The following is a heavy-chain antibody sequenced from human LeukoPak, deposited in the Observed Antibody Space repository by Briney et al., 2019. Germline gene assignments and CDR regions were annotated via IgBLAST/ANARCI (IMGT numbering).Heavy chain of an antibody. J-gene: IGHJ4*02. CDR1: GFTFSSYG. V-gene: IGHV3-23*01. D-gene: IGHD2-21*02. CDR2: ISGSGNST. Sequence: PGGSLRLSCAASGFTFSSYGMNWVRQAPGKGLEWVSGISGSGNSTDYADSVKGRFTISRDNSKNTVYLQMNSLKAEDTAVYYCAKPSAYLCGGDCYSGWGQGTLVTVSS. CDR3: AKPSAYLCGGDCYSG.